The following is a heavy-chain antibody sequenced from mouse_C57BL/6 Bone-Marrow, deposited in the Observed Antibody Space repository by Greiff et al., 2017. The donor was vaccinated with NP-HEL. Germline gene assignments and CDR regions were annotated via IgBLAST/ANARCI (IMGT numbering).Heavy chain of an antibody. J-gene: IGHJ2*01. D-gene: IGHD1-1*01. CDR1: GYSITSGYY. CDR2: ISYDGSN. Sequence: EESGPGLVKPSQSLSLTCSVTGYSITSGYYWNWIRQFPGNKLEWMGYISYDGSNNYNPSLKNRISITRDTSKNQFFLKLNSVTTEDTATYYCARYYYGSNFDYWGQGTTLTVSS. CDR3: ARYYYGSNFDY. V-gene: IGHV3-6*01.